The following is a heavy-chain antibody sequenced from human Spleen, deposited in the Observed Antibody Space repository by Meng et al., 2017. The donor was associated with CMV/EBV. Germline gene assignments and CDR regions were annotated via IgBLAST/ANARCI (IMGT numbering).Heavy chain of an antibody. CDR1: GYSFTSYW. V-gene: IGHV5-51*01. D-gene: IGHD2-2*01. CDR3: ARLGEGGGGYQLLFGGMDV. Sequence: GESLKISCKGSGYSFTSYWIGWVRQMPGKGLEWMGIIYPGDSDTRYSPSFQGQVTISADKTISTAYLQWSSLKASDTAMYYCARLGEGGGGYQLLFGGMDVWGQGTTVIVSS. J-gene: IGHJ6*02. CDR2: IYPGDSDT.